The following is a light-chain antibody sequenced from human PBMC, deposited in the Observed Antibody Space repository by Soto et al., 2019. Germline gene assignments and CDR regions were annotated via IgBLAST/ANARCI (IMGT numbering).Light chain of an antibody. CDR1: SSDVGSYNF. CDR2: EVS. J-gene: IGLJ1*01. CDR3: SSYTTSSNYV. Sequence: QSVLTQPASVSGSPGRSITISCTGTSSDVGSYNFVSWYQQLPGKAPKLMIYEVSNRPSGVSNRFSGSKSGNTASLTISGLQAEDEADYYCSSYTTSSNYVFGSGTKATVL. V-gene: IGLV2-14*01.